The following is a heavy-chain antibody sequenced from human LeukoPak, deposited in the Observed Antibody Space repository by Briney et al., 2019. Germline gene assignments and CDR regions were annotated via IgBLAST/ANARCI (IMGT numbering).Heavy chain of an antibody. Sequence: SETLSLTCTVSGGSISSSSYYWGWIRRPPGKGLEWIGSIYYSGSTYYNPSLKSRVTISVDTSKNQFSLKLSSVTAADTAVYYCARHSGSYQGWLDPWGQGTLVTVSS. CDR2: IYYSGST. V-gene: IGHV4-39*07. CDR1: GGSISSSSYY. J-gene: IGHJ5*02. D-gene: IGHD1-26*01. CDR3: ARHSGSYQGWLDP.